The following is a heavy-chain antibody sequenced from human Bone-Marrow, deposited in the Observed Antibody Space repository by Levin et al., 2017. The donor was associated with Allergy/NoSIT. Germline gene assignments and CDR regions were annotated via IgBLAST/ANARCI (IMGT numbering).Heavy chain of an antibody. V-gene: IGHV4-39*07. D-gene: IGHD1-20*01. Sequence: PGGSLRLSCTVSGASINSTNYYWGWIRQPPGTGLEWIGTIYYNSYTYYNPSLKSRVTISKDTSKNQFSLKLSSVTAADTAVYYCARLADNWNVNWFDPWGQRTLVTVSS. J-gene: IGHJ5*02. CDR1: GASINSTNYY. CDR2: IYYNSYT. CDR3: ARLADNWNVNWFDP.